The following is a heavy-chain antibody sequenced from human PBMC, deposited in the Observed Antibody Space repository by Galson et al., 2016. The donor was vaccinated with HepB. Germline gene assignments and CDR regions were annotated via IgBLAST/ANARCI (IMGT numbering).Heavy chain of an antibody. CDR1: GFTFVNCG. CDR3: AKDGILVARKGENFQF. J-gene: IGHJ1*01. CDR2: ISYVGSKR. V-gene: IGHV3-30*18. D-gene: IGHD2-21*01. Sequence: SLRLSCAASGFTFVNCGMHWVRQTPGKGLEWVAFISYVGSKRYYADSVKGRLTLSRDNSKNTVYLQMNSLRPEDTAVYHCAKDGILVARKGENFQFWGQGTLVTVSS.